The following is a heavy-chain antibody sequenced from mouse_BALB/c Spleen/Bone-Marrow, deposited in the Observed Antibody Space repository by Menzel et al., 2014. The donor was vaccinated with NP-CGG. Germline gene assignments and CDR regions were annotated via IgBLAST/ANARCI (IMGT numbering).Heavy chain of an antibody. CDR3: ARLGYYGGFAY. J-gene: IGHJ3*01. CDR1: GFDFSGFW. V-gene: IGHV4-1*02. CDR2: INPDSSTI. Sequence: EVKVVESGGGLVQPGRSLKHSCAASGFDFSGFWMGWVRQAPGKGLEWIGEINPDSSTINYTPSLKDRFIISRGNAKNTLYLQMSKVRSEDTALYYCARLGYYGGFAYWGQGTLVTVSA. D-gene: IGHD2-3*01.